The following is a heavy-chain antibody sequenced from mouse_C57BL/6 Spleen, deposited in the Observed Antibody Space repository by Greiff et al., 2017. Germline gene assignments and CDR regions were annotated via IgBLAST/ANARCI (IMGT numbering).Heavy chain of an antibody. D-gene: IGHD2-5*01. Sequence: QVQLQQPGAELVRPGSSVKLSCKASGYTFTSYWMHWVKQRPIQGLEWIGNIDPSDSETHYNQKFKDKATLTVDKSSSTAYMQLSSLASEDSAVYYCARNPYYSNPGLCDYWGQGTTLTVSA. CDR3: ARNPYYSNPGLCDY. J-gene: IGHJ2*01. CDR2: IDPSDSET. V-gene: IGHV1-52*01. CDR1: GYTFTSYW.